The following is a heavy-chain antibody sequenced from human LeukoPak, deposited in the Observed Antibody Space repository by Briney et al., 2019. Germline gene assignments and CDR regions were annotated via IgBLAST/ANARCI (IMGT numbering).Heavy chain of an antibody. J-gene: IGHJ3*02. CDR3: ARPSYYDSSRGDAFDI. V-gene: IGHV5-51*01. CDR1: GYSFTSYW. CDR2: IYPGDSDT. D-gene: IGHD3-22*01. Sequence: GESLQISCQGSGYSFTSYWIGWVRQLPGKGLEWMGIIYPGDSDTRYSPSFQGRVTISADKSISTAYLQWSSLKASDTAMYYCARPSYYDSSRGDAFDIWGQGTMVAVS.